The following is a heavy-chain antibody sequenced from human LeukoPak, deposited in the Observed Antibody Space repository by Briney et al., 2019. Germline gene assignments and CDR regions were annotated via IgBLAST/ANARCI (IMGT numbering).Heavy chain of an antibody. Sequence: SETLSLTCTVSGGSITSYYWSWIRQPPGKGLEWIGYIYYSGSTNYNPSLKSRLTISVDASKNQFSLKLGSVTATGTAVYYCASLTTVTQGYFDSWGQGTLVTVSS. CDR2: IYYSGST. CDR1: GGSITSYY. D-gene: IGHD4-17*01. V-gene: IGHV4-59*08. CDR3: ASLTTVTQGYFDS. J-gene: IGHJ4*02.